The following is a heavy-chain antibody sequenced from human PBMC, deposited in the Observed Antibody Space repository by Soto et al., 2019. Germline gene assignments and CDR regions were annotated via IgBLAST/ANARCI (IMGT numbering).Heavy chain of an antibody. CDR2: IATYNNNK. D-gene: IGHD3-10*01. Sequence: HLVQSGPEVKRPGASMTVSCKTSGDTFANFGLSWVRQAPGQGLEWMGWIATYNNNKNYAQKFQGRLTLTTDTSTSTAYLELESLAYDDTAVYYCARVVRGDVNWFDPWGQGTLVTVSS. V-gene: IGHV1-18*01. CDR1: GDTFANFG. CDR3: ARVVRGDVNWFDP. J-gene: IGHJ5*02.